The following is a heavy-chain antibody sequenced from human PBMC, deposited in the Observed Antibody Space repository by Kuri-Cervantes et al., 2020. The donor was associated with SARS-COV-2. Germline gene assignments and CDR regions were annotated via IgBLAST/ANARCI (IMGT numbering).Heavy chain of an antibody. Sequence: GGSLRLSCAASGFTFSSYGMHWVRQAPGKGLEWVAFIRYDGSNKYYADSVKGRFTISRDNSKNTLYLQMNSLRAEDTAVYYCVRDQGWLDPWWFDPWGQGTLVTVSS. CDR3: VRDQGWLDPWWFDP. V-gene: IGHV3-30*02. D-gene: IGHD6-19*01. CDR1: GFTFSSYG. CDR2: IRYDGSNK. J-gene: IGHJ5*02.